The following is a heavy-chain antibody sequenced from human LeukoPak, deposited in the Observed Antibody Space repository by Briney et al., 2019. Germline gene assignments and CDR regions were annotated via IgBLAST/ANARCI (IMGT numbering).Heavy chain of an antibody. Sequence: GGSLRLSCAASGFTFSSYEMNWVRQAPGKGLEWISYITTSGTTLDYADSVKGRFTISRDNAKNSLYLQMNSLRAEDTAVYYCARHDWFDPWGQGTLVTVSS. V-gene: IGHV3-48*03. CDR1: GFTFSSYE. J-gene: IGHJ5*02. D-gene: IGHD3-3*01. CDR2: ITTSGTTL. CDR3: ARHDWFDP.